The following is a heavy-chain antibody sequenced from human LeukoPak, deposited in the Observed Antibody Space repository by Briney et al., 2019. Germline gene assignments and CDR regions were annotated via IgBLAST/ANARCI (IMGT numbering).Heavy chain of an antibody. D-gene: IGHD6-19*01. Sequence: PGGSLRLSCAASGFTFSSYAMSWVRQAPGKGLEWVSAISGSGGSTYYADSVKGRFTISRDNSKNTLYLQMNSLRAEDTAVYYCAKDRPWIAVAGYCFDYWGQGTLVTVSS. CDR2: ISGSGGST. V-gene: IGHV3-23*01. CDR1: GFTFSSYA. J-gene: IGHJ4*02. CDR3: AKDRPWIAVAGYCFDY.